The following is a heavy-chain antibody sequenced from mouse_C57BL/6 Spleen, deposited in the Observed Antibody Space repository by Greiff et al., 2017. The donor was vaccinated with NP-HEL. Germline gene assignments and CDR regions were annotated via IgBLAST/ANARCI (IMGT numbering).Heavy chain of an antibody. CDR2: IYIGNGYT. Sequence: VHVKQSGAELVRPGSSVKMSCKPSGYTFTSYGINWVKQRPGQGLEWIGYIYIGNGYTEYNEKFKGKATLTSDTSSSTAYMQLSSLTSEDSAIYFCARGLYGSHYYAMDYWGQGTSVTVSS. V-gene: IGHV1-58*01. CDR1: GYTFTSYG. CDR3: ARGLYGSHYYAMDY. J-gene: IGHJ4*01. D-gene: IGHD1-1*01.